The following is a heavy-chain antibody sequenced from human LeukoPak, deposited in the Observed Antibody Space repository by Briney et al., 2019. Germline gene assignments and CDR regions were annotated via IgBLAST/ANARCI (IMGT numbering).Heavy chain of an antibody. D-gene: IGHD5-12*01. CDR2: INSDGSSR. V-gene: IGHV3-74*01. CDR3: ARGYDPS. J-gene: IGHJ4*02. Sequence: GGSLRLSCAASGFTFSNYWMSWVRQAPGKGLVWVSRINSDGSSRHYADSVKGRFTISRDNAKNTLHLQMTSLRAEDTAVYYCARGYDPSWGQGTLVTVSS. CDR1: GFTFSNYW.